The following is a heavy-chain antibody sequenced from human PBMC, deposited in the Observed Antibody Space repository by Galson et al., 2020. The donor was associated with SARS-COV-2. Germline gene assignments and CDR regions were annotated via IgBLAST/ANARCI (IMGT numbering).Heavy chain of an antibody. V-gene: IGHV3-7*01. J-gene: IGHJ6*03. CDR3: ARVKGSGSQDSYYMDV. CDR2: IHQDGSEE. CDR1: GFSFSSYS. Sequence: QLGESLKISCTASGFSFSSYSMTWVRQAPGNGLEWAANIHQDGSEEYYVDSVKGRFTISRDIVKNSLFLQMNSLRVEDTAVYYCARVKGSGSQDSYYMDVWGKGTTVTISS. D-gene: IGHD3-10*01.